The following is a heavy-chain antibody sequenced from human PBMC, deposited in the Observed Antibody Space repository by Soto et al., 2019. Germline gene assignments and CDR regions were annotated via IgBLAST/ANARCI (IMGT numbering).Heavy chain of an antibody. Sequence: QVNLVQSGAEVKQPGASVKVSCKASGYTFTSYGISWVRQAPGQGLEWMGWISSDSGNTNYAQKFQGRVTMTTDTSTSTAYMELRSPRSDDAAVYYCARDSGSYGVFDYWGQGTLVTVSS. J-gene: IGHJ4*02. CDR3: ARDSGSYGVFDY. D-gene: IGHD1-26*01. CDR1: GYTFTSYG. V-gene: IGHV1-18*01. CDR2: ISSDSGNT.